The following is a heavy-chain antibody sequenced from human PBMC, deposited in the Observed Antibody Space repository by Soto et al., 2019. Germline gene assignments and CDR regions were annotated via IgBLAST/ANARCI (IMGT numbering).Heavy chain of an antibody. D-gene: IGHD2-15*01. CDR1: GFTFSSYG. CDR2: ISYDGSNK. CDR3: AKDLAGYCSGGSCYSGFDY. Sequence: GGSLRLSCAASGFTFSSYGMHWVRQAPGKGLEWVAVISYDGSNKYYADSVKGRFTISRDNSKNTLYLQMNSLRAEDTAVYYCAKDLAGYCSGGSCYSGFDYWGQGTLVTVSS. J-gene: IGHJ4*02. V-gene: IGHV3-30*18.